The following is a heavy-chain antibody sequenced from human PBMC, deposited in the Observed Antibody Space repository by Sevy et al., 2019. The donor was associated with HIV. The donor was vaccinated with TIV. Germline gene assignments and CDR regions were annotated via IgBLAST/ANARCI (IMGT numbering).Heavy chain of an antibody. CDR3: AKDRGYYYDSSGYYGSYYYYGMDV. Sequence: GGSLRLSYAASGFTFSSYGMHWVRQAPGKGLEWVAVISYDGSNKYYADSVKGRFTISRDNSKNTLYLQMNSLRAEDTAVYYCAKDRGYYYDSSGYYGSYYYYGMDVWGQGTTVTVSS. D-gene: IGHD3-22*01. CDR2: ISYDGSNK. CDR1: GFTFSSYG. V-gene: IGHV3-30*18. J-gene: IGHJ6*02.